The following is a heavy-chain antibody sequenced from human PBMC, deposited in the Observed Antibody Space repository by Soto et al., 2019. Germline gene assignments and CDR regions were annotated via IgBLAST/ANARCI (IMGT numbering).Heavy chain of an antibody. Sequence: SQPLSLTCVISWASFSSSIAACSCLRQSPSRGLEWLGRTYYRSTWTNGYARSVKSRITINPDTFENQFSLQLSSVTPEDTAVYYCAGVSSFRGMDVWGQGTPVTVSS. J-gene: IGHJ6*02. CDR2: TYYRSTWTN. CDR3: AGVSSFRGMDV. V-gene: IGHV6-1*01. CDR1: WASFSSSIAA. D-gene: IGHD3-16*01.